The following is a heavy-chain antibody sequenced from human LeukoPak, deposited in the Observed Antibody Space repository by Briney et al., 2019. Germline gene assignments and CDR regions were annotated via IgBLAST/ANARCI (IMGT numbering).Heavy chain of an antibody. V-gene: IGHV4-39*07. CDR2: IYYSGST. CDR3: ASSNYCSGGMCFYYYYMDV. J-gene: IGHJ6*03. CDR1: GDSISSSNYY. D-gene: IGHD2-15*01. Sequence: SKTLSLTCTVSGDSISSSNYYWGWIRQPPGKGLEWIASIYYSGSTYYNPSLKSRVTISTDTSKNELSLKLSSVTAADTAVYYCASSNYCSGGMCFYYYYMDVWGKGTTVTVSS.